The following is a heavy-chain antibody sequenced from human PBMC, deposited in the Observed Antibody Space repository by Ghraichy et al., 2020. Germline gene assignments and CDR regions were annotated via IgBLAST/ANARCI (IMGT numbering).Heavy chain of an antibody. V-gene: IGHV4-4*02. Sequence: SETLSLTCAVSGGSISSSNWWSWVRQPPGKGLEWIGEIYHSGSTNYNPSLKSRVTISVDKSKNQFSLKLSSVTAADTAVYYCARVTYSSGWYGPDYWGQGTLVTVSS. CDR2: IYHSGST. D-gene: IGHD6-19*01. J-gene: IGHJ4*02. CDR3: ARVTYSSGWYGPDY. CDR1: GGSISSSNW.